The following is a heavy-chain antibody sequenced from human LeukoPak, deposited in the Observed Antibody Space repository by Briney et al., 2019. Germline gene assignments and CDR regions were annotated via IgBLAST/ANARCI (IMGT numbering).Heavy chain of an antibody. CDR1: GFTFSSYA. J-gene: IGHJ4*02. CDR2: ISYDGSNK. V-gene: IGHV3-30-3*01. Sequence: PGGSLRLSCAASGFTFSSYAMHWVRQAPGKGLEWVAVISYDGSNKYYADSVKGRFTISRDNSKNTLYLQMNSLRAEDTAVYYCARGPIAVAGDPFDYWGQGTLVTVSS. D-gene: IGHD6-19*01. CDR3: ARGPIAVAGDPFDY.